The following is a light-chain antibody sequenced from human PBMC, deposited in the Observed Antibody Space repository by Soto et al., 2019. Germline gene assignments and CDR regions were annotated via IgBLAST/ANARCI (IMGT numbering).Light chain of an antibody. J-gene: IGKJ4*01. Sequence: DIVMTQSPLSLPVTPGEPASVSCRSSQSLLHSNGHTYLEWFLQKPGQSPQLLIYLASNRAPGVTDRFSGSGSGTDFTLKISRVEAEDVGVYYCMQALQTPLSFGGGTKVEIK. CDR3: MQALQTPLS. V-gene: IGKV2-28*01. CDR1: QSLLHSNGHTY. CDR2: LAS.